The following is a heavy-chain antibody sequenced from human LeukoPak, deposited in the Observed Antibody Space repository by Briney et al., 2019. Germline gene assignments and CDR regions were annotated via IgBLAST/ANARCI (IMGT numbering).Heavy chain of an antibody. CDR2: INPNSGGT. D-gene: IGHD5-18*01. CDR3: ARGMRGYSYGFNWFDP. CDR1: GYTFTGYY. J-gene: IGHJ5*02. Sequence: GASVKVSCKASGYTFTGYYMHWVRQAPGQGLEWMGWINPNSGGTNYAQKFQGRVTMTRDTSISTAYMELSRLRSDDTAVYYCARGMRGYSYGFNWFDPWGQGTLVTVSS. V-gene: IGHV1-2*02.